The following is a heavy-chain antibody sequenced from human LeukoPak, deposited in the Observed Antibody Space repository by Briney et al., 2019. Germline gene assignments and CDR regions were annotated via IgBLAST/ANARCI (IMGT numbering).Heavy chain of an antibody. CDR3: ASFPLMVRGENRPLLEIDP. D-gene: IGHD3-10*01. Sequence: PSETLSLTCTVSGGSISSYYWSWIRQPPGKGLEWIGYIYYSGSTNYNPSLKSRVTISVDTSKNQFSLKLSSVTAADTAVYYCASFPLMVRGENRPLLEIDPWGQGTLVTVSS. CDR2: IYYSGST. CDR1: GGSISSYY. V-gene: IGHV4-59*08. J-gene: IGHJ5*02.